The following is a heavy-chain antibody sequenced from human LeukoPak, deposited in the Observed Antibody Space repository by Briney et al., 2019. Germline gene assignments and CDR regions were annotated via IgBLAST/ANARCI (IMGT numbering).Heavy chain of an antibody. CDR2: ISAYNGNT. J-gene: IGHJ6*03. Sequence: ASVKVSCKASGYTFTSYGISWVRQAPGQGLEWMGWISAYNGNTNYAQKLQGRVTMTTDTSTSTAYMELRSLRSDDTAVYYCARVGGPPDIVVVPADYYYYMDVWGKGTTVTVSS. D-gene: IGHD2-2*01. CDR1: GYTFTSYG. CDR3: ARVGGPPDIVVVPADYYYYMDV. V-gene: IGHV1-18*01.